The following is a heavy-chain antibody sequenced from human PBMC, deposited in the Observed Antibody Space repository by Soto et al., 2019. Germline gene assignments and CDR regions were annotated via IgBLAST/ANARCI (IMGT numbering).Heavy chain of an antibody. V-gene: IGHV1-18*01. CDR3: ARDFRAGIYYGSGSSIDY. CDR2: ISAYNGNT. CDR1: GYTFISYG. D-gene: IGHD3-10*01. J-gene: IGHJ4*02. Sequence: QVQLVQSGAEVKKPVASVKVSCKASGYTFISYGISWVRQAPGQGLEWMGCISAYNGNTNYAQKLQGRDTITTDTSTSTAYMELRSLRSDDTAVYYCARDFRAGIYYGSGSSIDYWGRGTLVTVSS.